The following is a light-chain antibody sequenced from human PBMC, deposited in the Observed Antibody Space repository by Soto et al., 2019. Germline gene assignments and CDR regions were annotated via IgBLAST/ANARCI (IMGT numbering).Light chain of an antibody. Sequence: DIQVTQSPSTLSASVGDRITISCRTSRSVGNSLAWYQQKPGRAPKLLIYDASKLETGVSSRFSGSGSGTEFTLTISSLLPDDFVAYYCQQYNYNSRTFGGGTKVDI. J-gene: IGKJ4*01. V-gene: IGKV1-5*03. CDR1: RSVGNS. CDR3: QQYNYNSRT. CDR2: DAS.